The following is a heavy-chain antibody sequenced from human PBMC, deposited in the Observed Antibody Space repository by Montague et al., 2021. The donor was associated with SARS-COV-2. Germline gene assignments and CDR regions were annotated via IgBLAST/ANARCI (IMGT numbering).Heavy chain of an antibody. CDR3: ASHETGDRPFGD. D-gene: IGHD7-27*01. CDR2: INYSRRT. V-gene: IGHV4-39*01. J-gene: IGHJ4*02. Sequence: SETLSLTCTVSGGSIMKSDYYWGWIRQAPGKGLDWNGSINYSRRTIYTPSLKTRLSMSIDKSKNQFSLRLNSVTAADTSIYYCASHETGDRPFGDWGQGTLVTVSS. CDR1: GGSIMKSDYY.